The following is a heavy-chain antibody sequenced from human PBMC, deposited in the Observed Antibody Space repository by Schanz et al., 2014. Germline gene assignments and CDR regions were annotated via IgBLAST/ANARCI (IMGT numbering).Heavy chain of an antibody. Sequence: QLQESGSGLMKPSQTLSLTCTVSGGSIRSGTYYWSWIRQPAGKALEWVGRVFPNGITNYNPSLKSRVTISLDTSNNQFSLALPSLTAADTAVYYCARDTTWRLDLWGRGTLVTVSS. V-gene: IGHV4-61*02. CDR2: VFPNGIT. D-gene: IGHD1-1*01. CDR1: GGSIRSGTYY. CDR3: ARDTTWRLDL. J-gene: IGHJ2*01.